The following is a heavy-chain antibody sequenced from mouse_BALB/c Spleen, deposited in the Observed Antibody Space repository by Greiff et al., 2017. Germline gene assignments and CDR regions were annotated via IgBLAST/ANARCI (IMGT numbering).Heavy chain of an antibody. J-gene: IGHJ4*01. CDR2: IWAGGST. Sequence: QVQLKESGPGLVAPSQSLSITCTVSGFSLTSYGVHWVRQPPGKGLEWLGVIWAGGSTNYNSALMSRLSISKDNSKSQVFLKMNSLQTDDTAMYYCAREPSTMITTGAMDYWGQGTSVTVSS. CDR3: AREPSTMITTGAMDY. V-gene: IGHV2-9*02. D-gene: IGHD2-4*01. CDR1: GFSLTSYG.